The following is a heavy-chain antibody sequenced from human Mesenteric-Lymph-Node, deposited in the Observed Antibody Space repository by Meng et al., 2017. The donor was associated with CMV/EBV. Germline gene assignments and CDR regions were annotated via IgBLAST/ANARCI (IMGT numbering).Heavy chain of an antibody. D-gene: IGHD2/OR15-2a*01. CDR2: TYYRSKYYN. Sequence: SQTLSLTCAISGDSISTNSAAWNWIRQSPWRGLEWLGKTYYRSKYYNDYAVSVESRITINADTSKNQFSLQLNSVTPEDSAVDYCARSIAGVGNAFDVWGQGTLVTVSS. J-gene: IGHJ4*02. CDR3: ARSIAGVGNAFDV. CDR1: GDSISTNSAA. V-gene: IGHV6-1*01.